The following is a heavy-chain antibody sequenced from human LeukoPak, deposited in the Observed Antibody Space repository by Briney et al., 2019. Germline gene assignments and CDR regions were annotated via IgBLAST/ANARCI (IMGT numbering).Heavy chain of an antibody. CDR3: ARAHRIGRMRSSSTSY. V-gene: IGHV1-8*01. Sequence: GASVKVSCKASGYTFTSYDINWVRQATGQGLEWMGWMNPNSGNTGYAQKFQGRVTMTRNTSISTAYMELSSLRSEDTAVYYSARAHRIGRMRSSSTSYWGQGTLVTDSS. J-gene: IGHJ4*02. CDR1: GYTFTSYD. CDR2: MNPNSGNT. D-gene: IGHD2-2*01.